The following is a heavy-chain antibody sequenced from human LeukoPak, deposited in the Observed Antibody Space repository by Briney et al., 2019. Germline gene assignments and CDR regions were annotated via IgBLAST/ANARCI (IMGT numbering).Heavy chain of an antibody. Sequence: GGSLRLSCAASGFTFSSYGMHWVRQAPGKGLEWVAVISYDGSNKYYADSVKGRFTISRDNSKNTLYLQTNSLRAEDTAVYYCAKFGYSYGYVDYWGQGTLVTVSS. CDR3: AKFGYSYGYVDY. V-gene: IGHV3-30*18. CDR2: ISYDGSNK. CDR1: GFTFSSYG. D-gene: IGHD5-18*01. J-gene: IGHJ4*02.